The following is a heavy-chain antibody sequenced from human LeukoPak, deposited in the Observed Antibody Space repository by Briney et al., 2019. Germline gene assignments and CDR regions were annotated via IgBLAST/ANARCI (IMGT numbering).Heavy chain of an antibody. V-gene: IGHV4-59*08. CDR2: IYYSGST. CDR3: ARASYYDFLSIDY. D-gene: IGHD3-3*01. J-gene: IGHJ4*02. Sequence: PSETLSLTCTVSGGSISSYYWSWIRQPPGKGLEWIGYIYYSGSTNYNPSLKSRVTISVDTSKNQFSLKLSSVTAADTAVYYCARASYYDFLSIDYWGQGTLATVSS. CDR1: GGSISSYY.